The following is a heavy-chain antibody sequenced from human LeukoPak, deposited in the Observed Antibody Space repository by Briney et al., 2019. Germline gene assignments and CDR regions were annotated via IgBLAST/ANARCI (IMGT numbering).Heavy chain of an antibody. V-gene: IGHV3-21*01. CDR1: GFIFSSYM. J-gene: IGHJ4*02. CDR3: ARDTLASRSTDY. CDR2: ISSSSSYI. Sequence: GGSLRLSCAASGFIFSSYMINWVRQAPGKGPEWVSYISSSSSYIYYADSVKGRFTISRDNARNSLYLQMNSLRAEDTAVYYCARDTLASRSTDYWGQGTLVSVSS. D-gene: IGHD3-10*01.